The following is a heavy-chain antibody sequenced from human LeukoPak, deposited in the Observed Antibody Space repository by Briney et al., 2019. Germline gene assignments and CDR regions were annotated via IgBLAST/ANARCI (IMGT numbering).Heavy chain of an antibody. CDR3: ARRDWRWLVY. Sequence: PSETLSLTCTVSGGSISSSSYYWGWIRQPPGKGLEWIGSIYYSGSTYYNPSLKSRVTISVDTSKNQFSLKLSSVTAADTAVYYCARRDWRWLVYWGQGTLVTVSS. J-gene: IGHJ4*02. CDR1: GGSISSSSYY. CDR2: IYYSGST. D-gene: IGHD6-19*01. V-gene: IGHV4-39*01.